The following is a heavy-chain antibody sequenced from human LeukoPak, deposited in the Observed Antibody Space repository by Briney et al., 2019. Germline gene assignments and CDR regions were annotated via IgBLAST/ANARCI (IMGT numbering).Heavy chain of an antibody. Sequence: GESLKISCHGSGYRFTSYWIGWVRQMPGRGLEWMGMIYPGDSDTRYSPSFQGHVTISADKSISTAYLQWNSLKASDTAMYYCARHISDCGGDCPFDYWGQGTLVTVSS. D-gene: IGHD2-21*02. CDR3: ARHISDCGGDCPFDY. V-gene: IGHV5-51*01. CDR1: GYRFTSYW. CDR2: IYPGDSDT. J-gene: IGHJ4*02.